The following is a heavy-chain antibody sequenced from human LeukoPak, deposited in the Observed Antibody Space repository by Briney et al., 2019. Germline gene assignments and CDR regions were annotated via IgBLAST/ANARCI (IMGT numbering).Heavy chain of an antibody. CDR2: ISSSGSTI. V-gene: IGHV3-48*03. D-gene: IGHD5-12*01. Sequence: TGGSLRLSCAASGFAFKNAWMSWVRQAPGKGLEWVSYISSSGSTIYYADSVKGRFTISRDNAKNSLYLQMNSLRAEDTAVYYCAREWVGGYDTFDYWGHGTLVTVSS. CDR1: GFAFKNAW. CDR3: AREWVGGYDTFDY. J-gene: IGHJ4*01.